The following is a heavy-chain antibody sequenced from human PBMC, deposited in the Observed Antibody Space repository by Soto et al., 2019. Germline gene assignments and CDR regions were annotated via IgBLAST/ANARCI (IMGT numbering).Heavy chain of an antibody. D-gene: IGHD1-7*01. CDR2: IRFDGSNE. V-gene: IGHV3-33*01. CDR1: GGIFHGYG. Sequence: QVQLVESGGGVVQPGTSLRLSCAVPGGIFHGYGMHWVRQAPGKGLEWVAIIRFDGSNEEYADSVKGRFTISRDNSKNTLDLQMNNLGAEDTAVYYCARNGIGGTDFRGYLDFWGRGTVVTVSS. J-gene: IGHJ4*02. CDR3: ARNGIGGTDFRGYLDF.